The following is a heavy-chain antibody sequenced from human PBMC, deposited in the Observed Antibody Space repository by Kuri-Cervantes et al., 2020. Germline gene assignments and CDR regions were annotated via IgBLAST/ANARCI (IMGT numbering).Heavy chain of an antibody. CDR2: IYYSGST. V-gene: IGHV4-39*02. J-gene: IGHJ6*02. CDR3: ARDRSYCSTTSCYIALYYYGMDV. D-gene: IGHD2-2*02. Sequence: GSLRLSCTVSGGSISSSSYYWGWIRQPPEKGLEWIGSIYYSGSTYYNPSLKSRVTISVDTSKNQFSLKLSSVTPEDTAVYYCARDRSYCSTTSCYIALYYYGMDVWGQGTTVTVSS. CDR1: GGSISSSSYY.